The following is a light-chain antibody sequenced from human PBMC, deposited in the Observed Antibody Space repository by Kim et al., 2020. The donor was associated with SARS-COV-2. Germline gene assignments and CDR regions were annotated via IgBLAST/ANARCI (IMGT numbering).Light chain of an antibody. J-gene: IGLJ2*01. CDR3: HVWDSTTTV. CDR1: RLGDKY. Sequence: SVSPGQTASISCSGDRLGDKYVCWYQQKPGQSPVVVIYQDSQRPSGIPERFSGSNSGNTATLTISGTQPMDVADYYCHVWDSTTTVFGGGTQLTVL. V-gene: IGLV3-1*01. CDR2: QDS.